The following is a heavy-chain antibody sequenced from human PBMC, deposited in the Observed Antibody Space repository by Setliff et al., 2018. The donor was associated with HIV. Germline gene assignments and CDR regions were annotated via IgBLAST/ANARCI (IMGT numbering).Heavy chain of an antibody. CDR2: IYYSGST. V-gene: IGHV4-59*08. CDR3: ARHAPRNHDLAGVFYPYYMDV. Sequence: PSETLSLTCTVSGGSISSFYWSWIRRPPGKGLEWIGYIYYSGSTSYNPSLKSRVTISVDTSKTQFSLKLSSVTAADTAVYYCARHAPRNHDLAGVFYPYYMDVWGKGTTVTVSS. D-gene: IGHD1-1*01. CDR1: GGSISSFY. J-gene: IGHJ6*03.